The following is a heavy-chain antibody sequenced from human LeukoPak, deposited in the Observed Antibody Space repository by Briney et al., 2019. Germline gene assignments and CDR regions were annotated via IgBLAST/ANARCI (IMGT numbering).Heavy chain of an antibody. D-gene: IGHD5-12*01. CDR3: ARGRGCSGCVPFDY. Sequence: GGSLRLSCAASGFIVSSNYMSWVRQAPGKGLEWVSVIYSGGSTYYADSVKGRFSISRDYSKNTVYLQMNSLRADDTAVYYCARGRGCSGCVPFDYWGQGTLVTVSS. CDR1: GFIVSSNY. CDR2: IYSGGST. J-gene: IGHJ4*02. V-gene: IGHV3-53*01.